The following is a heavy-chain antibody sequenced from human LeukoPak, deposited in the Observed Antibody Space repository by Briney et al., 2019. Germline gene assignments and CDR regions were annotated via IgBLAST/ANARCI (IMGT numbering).Heavy chain of an antibody. CDR2: IYYSGST. CDR1: GGSISSSSYY. V-gene: IGHV4-39*07. D-gene: IGHD6-13*01. CDR3: ARIAAAGPSTTYYYYYMDV. J-gene: IGHJ6*03. Sequence: SETLSLTCTVSGGSISSSSYYWGWIRQPPGKGLEWIGNIYYSGSTYYNPSLKSRVTISVDTSKNQFSLKLSSVTAADTAVYYCARIAAAGPSTTYYYYYMDVWGKGTTVTVSS.